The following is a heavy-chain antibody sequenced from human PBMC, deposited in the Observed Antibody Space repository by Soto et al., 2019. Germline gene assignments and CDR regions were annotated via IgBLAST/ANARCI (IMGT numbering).Heavy chain of an antibody. D-gene: IGHD3-10*01. Sequence: GGSLSLSCAASGFTFSSYAMSWVRQAPGKGLEWVSTISGSGGSTYYADSLKGRFTISRDNSKNTLYLQMNSLRAEDAAVYYCANLHYYYGSGSYYNYYYGMDVWGQGTTVTVSS. CDR2: ISGSGGST. J-gene: IGHJ6*02. V-gene: IGHV3-23*01. CDR1: GFTFSSYA. CDR3: ANLHYYYGSGSYYNYYYGMDV.